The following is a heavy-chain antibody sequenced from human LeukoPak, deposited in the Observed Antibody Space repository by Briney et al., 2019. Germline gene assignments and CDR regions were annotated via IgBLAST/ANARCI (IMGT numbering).Heavy chain of an antibody. D-gene: IGHD1-1*01. CDR3: ARADPASNWYYYYMDV. CDR2: INWNGGST. Sequence: AGGSLRLSCAASGFTFDDYGMSWVRQAPGKGLEWVSGINWNGGSTGYADSVKGRFTISRDNAKNSLYLQMNSLRAEDTALYYCARADPASNWYYYYMDVWGKGTTVTVSS. J-gene: IGHJ6*03. V-gene: IGHV3-20*04. CDR1: GFTFDDYG.